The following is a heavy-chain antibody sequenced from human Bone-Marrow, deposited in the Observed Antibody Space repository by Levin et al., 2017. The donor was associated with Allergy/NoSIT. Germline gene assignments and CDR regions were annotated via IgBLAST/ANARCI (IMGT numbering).Heavy chain of an antibody. CDR1: GFTFSSYS. J-gene: IGHJ4*02. D-gene: IGHD2-15*01. CDR3: ARGYCSGGSCPRYFDY. Sequence: GGSLRLSCAASGFTFSSYSMNWVRQAPGKGLEWVSSISSSSSYIYYADSVKGRFTISRDNAKNSLYLQMNSLRAEDTAVYYCARGYCSGGSCPRYFDYWGQGTLVTVSS. V-gene: IGHV3-21*01. CDR2: ISSSSSYI.